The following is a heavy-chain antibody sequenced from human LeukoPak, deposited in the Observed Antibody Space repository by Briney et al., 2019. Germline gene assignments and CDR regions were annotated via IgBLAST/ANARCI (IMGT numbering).Heavy chain of an antibody. V-gene: IGHV3-33*01. CDR3: ARFPGSGSYFVDYYYGMDV. CDR1: GFTFSSYG. J-gene: IGHJ6*02. CDR2: IWYDGSNK. D-gene: IGHD3-10*01. Sequence: GRSLRLSCAASGFTFSSYGMHWVRQAPGKGLEWVAVIWYDGSNKYYADSVKGRFTISRDNSKNTLYLQMNSLRAEDTAVYYCARFPGSGSYFVDYYYGMDVWGQGTTVTVS.